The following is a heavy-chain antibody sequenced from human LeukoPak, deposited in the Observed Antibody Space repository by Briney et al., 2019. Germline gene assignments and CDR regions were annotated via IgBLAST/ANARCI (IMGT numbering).Heavy chain of an antibody. Sequence: GGSLLLSCAASGFTFAMMWVRQAPGTGLQWVSTITGYGATFYADSVRGRFTIFRDTSMNTLFLQMNSLGAGDTAVYYCAKGAAAGKVDWFDPWGQGTLVTVSS. CDR2: ITGYGAT. V-gene: IGHV3-23*01. CDR1: GFTFA. J-gene: IGHJ5*02. CDR3: AKGAAAGKVDWFDP. D-gene: IGHD6-13*01.